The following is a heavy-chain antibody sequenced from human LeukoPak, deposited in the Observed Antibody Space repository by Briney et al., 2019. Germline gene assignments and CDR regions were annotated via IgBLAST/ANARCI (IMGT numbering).Heavy chain of an antibody. CDR3: ARNQDYGVYNSVGAFDI. CDR2: IWYDGSNK. V-gene: IGHV3-33*01. J-gene: IGHJ3*02. CDR1: GFTFSSYG. Sequence: GRSLRLSCAASGFTFSSYGMHWVRQAPGKGLEWVAVIWYDGSNKYYADSVKGRFTISRDNSKSTLYLQMNSLRAEDTAVYYCARNQDYGVYNSVGAFDIWGQGTMVTVSS. D-gene: IGHD4-17*01.